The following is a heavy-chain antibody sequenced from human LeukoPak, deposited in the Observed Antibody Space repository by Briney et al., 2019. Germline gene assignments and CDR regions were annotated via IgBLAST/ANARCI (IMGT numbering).Heavy chain of an antibody. CDR2: INHSGST. D-gene: IGHD3-22*01. CDR1: GGSFSGYY. CDR3: ARHRMYYYDSSGSPGGFDY. Sequence: SETLSLTCAVYGGSFSGYYWSWIRQPPGKGLEWIGEINHSGSTNYNPSLKSRVTISVGTPKNQFSLKLSSVTAADTAVYYCARHRMYYYDSSGSPGGFDYWGQGTLVTVSS. V-gene: IGHV4-34*01. J-gene: IGHJ4*02.